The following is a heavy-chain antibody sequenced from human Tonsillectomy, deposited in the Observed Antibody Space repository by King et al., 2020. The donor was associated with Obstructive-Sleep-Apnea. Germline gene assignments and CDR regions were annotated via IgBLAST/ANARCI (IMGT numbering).Heavy chain of an antibody. CDR3: ARDGISGIDY. J-gene: IGHJ4*02. CDR1: GFTFSYYG. CDR2: ILSDGSET. D-gene: IGHD1-14*01. Sequence: VQLVESGGDVVQPGRSLRLSCAASGFTFSYYGMHWVRQAPGKGLEWVAFILSDGSETLYDDSVKGRFTISRDTPRNTLYLQISSLGVEDTALYVCARDGISGIDYWGQGVLVTVSS. V-gene: IGHV3-33*01.